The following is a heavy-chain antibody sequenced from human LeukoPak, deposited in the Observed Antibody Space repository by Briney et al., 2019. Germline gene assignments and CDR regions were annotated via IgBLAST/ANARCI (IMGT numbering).Heavy chain of an antibody. CDR3: ARAVRYSYMDV. V-gene: IGHV1-8*03. CDR1: GYTFTSHD. D-gene: IGHD1-1*01. Sequence: GASVKVSCKASGYTFTSHDINWVRQATGQGLEWMGWMNPNSGNTGYAQKFQGRVTITRNTSISTAYMELSSLRSEDTAVYYCARAVRYSYMDVWGKGTTVTVSS. CDR2: MNPNSGNT. J-gene: IGHJ6*03.